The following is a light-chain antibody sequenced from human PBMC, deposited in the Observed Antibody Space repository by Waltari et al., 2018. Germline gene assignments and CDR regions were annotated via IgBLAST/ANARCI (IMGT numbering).Light chain of an antibody. CDR3: QQHDSLPRT. V-gene: IGKV1-33*01. J-gene: IGKJ2*01. Sequence: DIQMTQSPSSLSASLGDRVTITCQASQDITNYLNWFQQKPGKAPKLLIYDASNLEAGVPSRFSGSGSGTDFTFTISSLQPEYIATYYCQQHDSLPRTFGQGTKLEIK. CDR1: QDITNY. CDR2: DAS.